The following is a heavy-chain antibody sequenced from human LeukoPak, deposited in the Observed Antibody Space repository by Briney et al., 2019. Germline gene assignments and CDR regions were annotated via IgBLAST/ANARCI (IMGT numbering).Heavy chain of an antibody. Sequence: SVKVSCKASGGTFSSYAISWLRQAPGQGLEWMGRIIPIFGTANYAQKFQGRVTITTDESTSTAYMELRSLRSDDTAVYYCARGPGGEYFQHWGQGTLVTVSS. CDR2: IIPIFGTA. V-gene: IGHV1-69*05. CDR1: GGTFSSYA. CDR3: ARGPGGEYFQH. D-gene: IGHD1-26*01. J-gene: IGHJ1*01.